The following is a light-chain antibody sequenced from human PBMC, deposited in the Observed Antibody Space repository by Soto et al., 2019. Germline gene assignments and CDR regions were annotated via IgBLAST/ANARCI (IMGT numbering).Light chain of an antibody. CDR2: SAS. Sequence: IQMTQSPSSLSVPVGGSVTIICRASQNILAYLNWYQVKLGKPPRLLIFSASHLQSGVPPRFNGSGSGTDFALTIGAVEPDDAATYYCQQTYATAFTFGQGTNL. CDR3: QQTYATAFT. V-gene: IGKV1-39*01. J-gene: IGKJ2*01. CDR1: QNILAY.